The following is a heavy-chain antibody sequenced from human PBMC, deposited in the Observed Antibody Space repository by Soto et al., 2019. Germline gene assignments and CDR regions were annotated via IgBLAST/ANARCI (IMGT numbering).Heavy chain of an antibody. CDR3: ATHDYGDYLFDD. CDR1: GGTFSGNT. D-gene: IGHD4-17*01. CDR2: IIPMLDVT. V-gene: IGHV1-69*02. J-gene: IGHJ4*02. Sequence: QVQTVQSGAEVKKPGSSVKVSCKASGGTFSGNTISWVRQAPGQGLEWMGRIIPMLDVTNYAQKFQGRATITADKSTSTAFMEVTSLRSEDTAMYFCATHDYGDYLFDDWGQGTLVTVSS.